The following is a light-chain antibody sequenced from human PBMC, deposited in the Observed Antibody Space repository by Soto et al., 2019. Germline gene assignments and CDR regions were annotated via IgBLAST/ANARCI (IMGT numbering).Light chain of an antibody. CDR1: SSDVGGYNF. CDR3: TSYTSTNTQL. V-gene: IGLV2-14*03. CDR2: DVS. Sequence: QSVLTQPASVSGSPGQSITISCTGTSSDVGGYNFVSWYQQHPGKAPKLMIYDVSNRPSGVSNRFSGSKSGNTASLTISGLQAEDEADYYCTSYTSTNTQLFGGGTKRTVL. J-gene: IGLJ2*01.